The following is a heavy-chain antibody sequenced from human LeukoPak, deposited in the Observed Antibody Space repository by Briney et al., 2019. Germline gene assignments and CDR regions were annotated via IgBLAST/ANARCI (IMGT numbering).Heavy chain of an antibody. CDR3: ARAPRYSSDWYLAH. CDR2: MNPNNGNA. V-gene: IGHV1-8*01. Sequence: ASVKVSCKASGYSFINYDINWVRQAPGQELEWMGWMNPNNGNAASAQKFQGRVILTRDTTTTTAYMEFSSLKSEDTAMYYCARAPRYSSDWYLAHWGQGTMVIVSS. CDR1: GYSFINYD. D-gene: IGHD6-19*01. J-gene: IGHJ4*02.